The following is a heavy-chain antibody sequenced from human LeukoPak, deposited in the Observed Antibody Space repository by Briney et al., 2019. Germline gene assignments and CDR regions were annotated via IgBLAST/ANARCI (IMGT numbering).Heavy chain of an antibody. D-gene: IGHD1-26*01. J-gene: IGHJ4*02. V-gene: IGHV4-34*01. CDR1: GGSFSGCY. CDR2: INHSGST. Sequence: PSETLSLTCAVYGGSFSGCYWSWIRQPPGKGLEWIGEINHSGSTNYSPSLKSRVTISVDTSKNQFSLKLSSVTAADTAVYYCATDVGALDYWGQGTLVTVSS. CDR3: ATDVGALDY.